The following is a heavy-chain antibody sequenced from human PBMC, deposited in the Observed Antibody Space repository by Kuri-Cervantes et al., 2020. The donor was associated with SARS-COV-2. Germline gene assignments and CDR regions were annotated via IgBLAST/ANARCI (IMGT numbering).Heavy chain of an antibody. CDR2: IYPGDSDT. CDR1: GYSFSSYW. D-gene: IGHD3-3*01. J-gene: IGHJ5*01. CDR3: ARLSITIFGALTAPFDS. V-gene: IGHV5-51*01. Sequence: GGSLRLSCKGSGYSFSSYWIAWVRQVPGKGLECMGIIYPGDSDTTYSPSFQGQVTISADKSISTAYLQWSSLKASDTAIYYCARLSITIFGALTAPFDSWGQGTLVTVS.